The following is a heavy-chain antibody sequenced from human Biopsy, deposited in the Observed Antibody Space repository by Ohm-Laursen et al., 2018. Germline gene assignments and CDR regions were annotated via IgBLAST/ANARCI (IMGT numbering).Heavy chain of an antibody. J-gene: IGHJ6*02. CDR3: AKDLSVYYYYGIDV. V-gene: IGHV3-30*19. Sequence: SSLRLSCAAFGFTFRTYGMHWVRLAPGKGLEWVAVISYDQITKHYADSVRGRFTISRDNSKNTLYLQVNSLRAEDTAVYYCAKDLSVYYYYGIDVWGQGTTVTVSS. CDR1: GFTFRTYG. CDR2: ISYDQITK. D-gene: IGHD5/OR15-5a*01.